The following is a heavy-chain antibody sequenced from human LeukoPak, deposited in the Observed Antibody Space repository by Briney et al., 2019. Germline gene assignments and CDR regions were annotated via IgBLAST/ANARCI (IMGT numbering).Heavy chain of an antibody. J-gene: IGHJ4*02. V-gene: IGHV3-15*01. CDR2: IKSKPDGGTT. Sequence: GGSLRLSCAASGFTFSDAWMSWVRQAPGKGLEWIGRIKSKPDGGTTDYAAPVQGRFTISRSDSQTTLYLQMSSLKTEDTAVYYCTTCPPYGGCGFDYWGQGTLVTVSS. D-gene: IGHD2-15*01. CDR3: TTCPPYGGCGFDY. CDR1: GFTFSDAW.